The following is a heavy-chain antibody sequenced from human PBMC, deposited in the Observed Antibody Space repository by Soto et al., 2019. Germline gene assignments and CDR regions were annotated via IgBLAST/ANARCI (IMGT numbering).Heavy chain of an antibody. D-gene: IGHD2-15*01. CDR1: GFTFRNFA. CDR2: ISGNGGST. J-gene: IGHJ1*01. Sequence: EVQLLESGGGLVQAGGSLRLSCAASGFTFRNFAMSWVRQAPGKGLEWVSTISGNGGSTYSLDSVKGRFPISRDYSKNTLYLQMSCLRVDDTAVYYCANLGYCSGSNCPLKHGGQGTLVTVSS. V-gene: IGHV3-23*01. CDR3: ANLGYCSGSNCPLKH.